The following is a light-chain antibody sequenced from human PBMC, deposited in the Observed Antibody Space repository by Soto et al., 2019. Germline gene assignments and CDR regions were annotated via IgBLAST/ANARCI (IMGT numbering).Light chain of an antibody. V-gene: IGLV2-11*01. CDR3: CSYADSFYV. CDR2: DVS. Sequence: QSALTQPRSVSGSPGQSVTISCTGTNSDVGGYNFDSWYQQYPGKVPKLMIYDVSKRSSGVPDRFSGSKSGNTASLTISGLQAEDEADYYCCSYADSFYVFGSGTKLTVL. CDR1: NSDVGGYNF. J-gene: IGLJ1*01.